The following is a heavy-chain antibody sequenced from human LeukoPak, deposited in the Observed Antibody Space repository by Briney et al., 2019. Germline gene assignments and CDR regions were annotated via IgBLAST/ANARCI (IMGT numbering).Heavy chain of an antibody. D-gene: IGHD3-10*01. V-gene: IGHV1-2*02. J-gene: IGHJ3*02. Sequence: EASVKVSCKASGYTFTGYYMHWVRQAPGQGLEWMGWINPNSGGTNYAQKFQGRVTMTRDTSISTAYMELSRLRSDDTAVYYCARDGASNLLLWFGESNDAFDIWGQGTMVTVSS. CDR1: GYTFTGYY. CDR2: INPNSGGT. CDR3: ARDGASNLLLWFGESNDAFDI.